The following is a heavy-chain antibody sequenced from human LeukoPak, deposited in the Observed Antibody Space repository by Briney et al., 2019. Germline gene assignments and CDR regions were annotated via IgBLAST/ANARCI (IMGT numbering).Heavy chain of an antibody. Sequence: SQTLSLTCAVSGGSISSGCYYWSWIRQPAGKGLEWIGRIYTSGSTNYNPSLKSRVTISVDTSKNQFSLKLSSVTAADTAVYYCARDRGHFDYWGQGTLVTVSS. CDR2: IYTSGST. CDR1: GGSISSGCYY. J-gene: IGHJ4*02. V-gene: IGHV4-61*02. D-gene: IGHD1-26*01. CDR3: ARDRGHFDY.